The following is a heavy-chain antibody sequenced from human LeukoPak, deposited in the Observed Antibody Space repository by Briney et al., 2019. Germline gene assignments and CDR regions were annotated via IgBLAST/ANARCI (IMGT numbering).Heavy chain of an antibody. Sequence: PGGSLRLSCAASGFTFSSYAMHWVRQAPGKGLEWVSAISGSGGSTYYADSVKGRFTTSRDNSKNTLYLQMNSLRAEDTAVYYCAKISVAGTNWFDPWGQGTLVTVSS. CDR3: AKISVAGTNWFDP. D-gene: IGHD6-19*01. CDR1: GFTFSSYA. CDR2: ISGSGGST. V-gene: IGHV3-23*01. J-gene: IGHJ5*02.